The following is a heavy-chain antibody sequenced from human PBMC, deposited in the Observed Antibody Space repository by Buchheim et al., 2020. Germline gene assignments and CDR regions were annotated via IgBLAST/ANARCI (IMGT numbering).Heavy chain of an antibody. CDR2: IIPILGIA. V-gene: IGHV1-69*04. Sequence: QDQLVQSGAEVKKPGSSVKVSCKASGGTFSSYAISWVRQAPGQGLEWMGRIIPILGIANYAQKFQGRVTITADKSTSTAYMELSSLRSEDTAVYYCARDRSCSSTSCYGAWFDPWGQGTL. J-gene: IGHJ5*02. CDR3: ARDRSCSSTSCYGAWFDP. D-gene: IGHD2-2*01. CDR1: GGTFSSYA.